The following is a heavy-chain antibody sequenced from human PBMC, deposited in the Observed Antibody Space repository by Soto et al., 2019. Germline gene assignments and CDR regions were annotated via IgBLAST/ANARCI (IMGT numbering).Heavy chain of an antibody. Sequence: SETLSLTCAVYVGSFSAYYWRWIRQPPGKGLEWIGEIDHSGSTNYNPSLEMRVTISVDRSKNQFSMKVGSVAGAGTAVYHSGKTNRAIFYGRDVWAQGTTVTVS. CDR2: IDHSGST. CDR1: VGSFSAYY. J-gene: IGHJ6*02. V-gene: IGHV4-34*01. CDR3: GKTNRAIFYGRDV.